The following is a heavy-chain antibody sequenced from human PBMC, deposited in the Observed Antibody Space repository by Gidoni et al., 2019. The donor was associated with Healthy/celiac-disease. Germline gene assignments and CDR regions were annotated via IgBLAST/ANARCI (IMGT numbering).Heavy chain of an antibody. CDR1: GFTFSSYS. Sequence: EVQLVESGGGLVKPGGSLRLSCAASGFTFSSYSMNWVRQAPGKGLEWVSSISSSSSYIYYAYSVKGRFTISRDNAKNSLYLQMNSLRAEDTAVYYCAGSGLNNGYYWGQGTLVTVSS. D-gene: IGHD6-19*01. V-gene: IGHV3-21*01. CDR2: ISSSSSYI. CDR3: AGSGLNNGYY. J-gene: IGHJ4*02.